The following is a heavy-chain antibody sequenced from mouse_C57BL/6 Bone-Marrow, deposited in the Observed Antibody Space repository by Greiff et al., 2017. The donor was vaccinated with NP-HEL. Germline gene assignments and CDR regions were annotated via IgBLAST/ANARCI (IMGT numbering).Heavy chain of an antibody. CDR2: ISDGGSYT. Sequence: EVQLQESGGGLVKPGGSLKLSCAASGFTFSSYAMSWVRQTPEKRLEWVATISDGGSYTYYPDNVKGRFTISRDNAKNNLYLQMSHLKSEDTAMYYCARDVVATDYWGQGTTLTVSS. D-gene: IGHD1-1*01. CDR1: GFTFSSYA. CDR3: ARDVVATDY. V-gene: IGHV5-4*01. J-gene: IGHJ2*01.